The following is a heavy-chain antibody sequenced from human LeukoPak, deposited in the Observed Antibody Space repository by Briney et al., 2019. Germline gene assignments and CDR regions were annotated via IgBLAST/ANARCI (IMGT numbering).Heavy chain of an antibody. J-gene: IGHJ4*02. CDR2: ISAYNGNT. D-gene: IGHD2-21*02. CDR3: ARDRIRYCGGDCYSDY. V-gene: IGHV1-18*01. CDR1: GYTFTSYG. Sequence: ASVKASCKASGYTFTSYGISWVRQAPGQGLEWMGWISAYNGNTNYAQKLQGRVTMTTDTSTSTAYMELRSLRSDDTAVYYCARDRIRYCGGDCYSDYWGQGTLVTVSS.